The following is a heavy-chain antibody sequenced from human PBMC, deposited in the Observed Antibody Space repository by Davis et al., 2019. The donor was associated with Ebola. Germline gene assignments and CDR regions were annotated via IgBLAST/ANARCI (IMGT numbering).Heavy chain of an antibody. CDR3: ARDRGVGGAFDI. CDR1: GFTFSSFF. J-gene: IGHJ3*02. Sequence: GESLKISCAASGFTFSSFFMTWVRQAPGKGLEWVANIKPDGSDRYYVDSVKGRFTVSRDNAKNSLFLQMNSLRAEDTAMYYCARDRGVGGAFDIWGQGTMVTVSS. V-gene: IGHV3-7*01. CDR2: IKPDGSDR. D-gene: IGHD3-10*01.